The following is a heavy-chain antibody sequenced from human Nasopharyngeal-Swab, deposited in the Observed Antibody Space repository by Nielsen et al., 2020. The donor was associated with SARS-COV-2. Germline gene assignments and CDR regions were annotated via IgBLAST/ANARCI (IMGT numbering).Heavy chain of an antibody. D-gene: IGHD3-22*01. CDR2: IYWNDDK. Sequence: SGPTLVKPTQTLTLTCTFSGFSLSTSGVGVGWIRQPPGKALEWLALIYWNDDKRYSPSLKSRLTITKDTSKNQVVLTMTNMDPVDTATYYCAHSSSITMIVLVIPTFDYWGQGTLVTVSS. V-gene: IGHV2-5*01. CDR3: AHSSSITMIVLVIPTFDY. J-gene: IGHJ4*02. CDR1: GFSLSTSGVG.